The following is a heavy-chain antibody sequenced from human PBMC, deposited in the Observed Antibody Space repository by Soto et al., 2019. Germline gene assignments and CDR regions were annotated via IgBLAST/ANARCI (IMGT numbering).Heavy chain of an antibody. CDR2: IYTSGST. V-gene: IGHV4-4*07. CDR1: GGSISSYY. D-gene: IGHD3-3*01. CDR3: AGGTRDYDFWSGRGYYWMDV. J-gene: IGHJ6*02. Sequence: WETLSLTCTVSGGSISSYYWSWIRQPAGKGLEWIGRIYTSGSTNYNPSLKSRVTMSVDTSKNQFSLKLSSVTAADTAVYYCAGGTRDYDFWSGRGYYWMDVWGQGTKVTVSS.